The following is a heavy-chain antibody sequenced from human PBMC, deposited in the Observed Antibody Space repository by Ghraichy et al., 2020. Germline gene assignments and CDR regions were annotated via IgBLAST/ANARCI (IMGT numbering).Heavy chain of an antibody. CDR1: GFTFSSFR. V-gene: IGHV3-21*01. CDR3: ARDVGVIWAFDI. D-gene: IGHD2-21*01. CDR2: IRSGSKYI. Sequence: GESLNISCAASGFTFSSFRMAWVRQAPGKGLEWVSSIRSGSKYIYSADSVKGRFTISRDNANKVLYLQMNSLRAEDTAVYYCARDVGVIWAFDIWGQGTLVSVSS. J-gene: IGHJ3*02.